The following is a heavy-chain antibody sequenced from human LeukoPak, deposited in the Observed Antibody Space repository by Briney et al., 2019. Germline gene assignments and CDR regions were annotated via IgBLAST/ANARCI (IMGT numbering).Heavy chain of an antibody. Sequence: ASVKVSCKASGYTFTSYGISWVRQAPGQGLEWMGWINPNSGGTNYAQKFQGRVTMTRDTSISTAYMELSRLRSDDTAVYYCARPNYYGSGSYGRWGQGTLVTVSS. CDR2: INPNSGGT. CDR3: ARPNYYGSGSYGR. J-gene: IGHJ4*02. CDR1: GYTFTSYG. V-gene: IGHV1-2*02. D-gene: IGHD3-10*01.